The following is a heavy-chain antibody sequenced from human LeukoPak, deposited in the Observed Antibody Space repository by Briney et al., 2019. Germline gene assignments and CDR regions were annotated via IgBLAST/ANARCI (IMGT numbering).Heavy chain of an antibody. CDR3: ARALYCSSTSCYRSGSFDY. Sequence: LRLSCAASGFTFSDYYMSWIRQPPGKGLEWIGYIYHSGSTYYNPSLKSRVTISVDRSKNQFSLKLSSVTAADTAVYYCARALYCSSTSCYRSGSFDYWGQGTLVTVSS. D-gene: IGHD2-2*02. CDR1: GFTFSDYY. J-gene: IGHJ4*02. CDR2: IYHSGST. V-gene: IGHV4-30-2*01.